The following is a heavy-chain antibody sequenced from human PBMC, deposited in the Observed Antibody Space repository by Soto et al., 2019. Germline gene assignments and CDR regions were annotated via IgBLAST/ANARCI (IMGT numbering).Heavy chain of an antibody. CDR1: GYTFTGYY. V-gene: IGHV1-2*04. J-gene: IGHJ6*02. CDR3: ARERYSSPALGYYYGMDV. CDR2: INPNSGGT. D-gene: IGHD6-13*01. Sequence: ASVKVCCKASGYTFTGYYMHWVRQAPGQGLEWMGWINPNSGGTNYAQKFQGWVTMTRDTSISTAYMELSRLRSDDTAVYYCARERYSSPALGYYYGMDVWGQGTTVTVYS.